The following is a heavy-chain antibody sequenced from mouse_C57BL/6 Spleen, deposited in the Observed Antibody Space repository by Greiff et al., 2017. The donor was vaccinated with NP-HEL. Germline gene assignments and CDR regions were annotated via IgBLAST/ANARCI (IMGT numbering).Heavy chain of an antibody. J-gene: IGHJ1*03. D-gene: IGHD2-4*01. CDR1: GYTFTDYY. Sequence: VQLQQSGPELVKPGASVKIPCKASGYTFTDYYMDWVKQSHGKSLEWIGDINPNNGGTIYNQKFKGKATLTVDKSSSTAYMELRSLTSEDSAVSSYASEGLRRYFDVWGTGTTVTVSS. V-gene: IGHV1-18*01. CDR3: ASEGLRRYFDV. CDR2: INPNNGGT.